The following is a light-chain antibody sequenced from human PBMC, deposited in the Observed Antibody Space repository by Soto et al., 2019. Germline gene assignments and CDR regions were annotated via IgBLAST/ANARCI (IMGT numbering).Light chain of an antibody. CDR2: AAS. Sequence: DIQMTQSPSSLSASVGDRVTITCRASQSISSHLNWYQQKPGKAPKLLIYAASSFPSGAPSRFSGSGSGTDYTLTISSLQPEDFATYYGQQSYNTPRTFGQGTKLEIK. CDR3: QQSYNTPRT. V-gene: IGKV1-39*01. J-gene: IGKJ2*01. CDR1: QSISSH.